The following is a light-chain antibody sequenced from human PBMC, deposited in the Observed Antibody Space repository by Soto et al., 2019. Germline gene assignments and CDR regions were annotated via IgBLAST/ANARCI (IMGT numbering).Light chain of an antibody. CDR2: GNS. V-gene: IGLV1-40*01. J-gene: IGLJ1*01. CDR1: SSNIGAGYD. CDR3: QSYDSSLSAFYV. Sequence: HSVLTQPPSVSGAPGQRVTISCTGSSSNIGAGYDVHWYQQLPGTAPKLLIYGNSNRPSGVPDRFSGSKSGTSASLAITGLHAEDEADYYCQSYDSSLSAFYVFGTGTKVTVL.